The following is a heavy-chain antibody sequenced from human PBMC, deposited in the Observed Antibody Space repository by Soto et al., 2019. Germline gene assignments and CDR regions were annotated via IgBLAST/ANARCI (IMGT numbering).Heavy chain of an antibody. V-gene: IGHV4-34*01. J-gene: IGHJ6*03. Sequence: SETLSLTCAVYGGSFSGYYWSWFRQPPGKGLEWIGEINHSGSTNYNPSLKSRVTISVDTSKNQFSLKLSSVTAADTAVYYCARGFGGESYYYYYMDVWGKGTKVTVSS. D-gene: IGHD2-21*01. CDR2: INHSGST. CDR1: GGSFSGYY. CDR3: ARGFGGESYYYYYMDV.